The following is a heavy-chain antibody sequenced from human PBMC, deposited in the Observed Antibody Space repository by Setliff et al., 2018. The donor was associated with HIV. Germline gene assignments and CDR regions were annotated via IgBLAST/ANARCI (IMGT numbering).Heavy chain of an antibody. CDR3: ARGGYGSENLLFDF. CDR1: GGSITSSY. D-gene: IGHD3-10*01. V-gene: IGHV4-4*07. CDR2: IYTSGST. J-gene: IGHJ4*02. Sequence: PSETLSLTCTVSGGSITSSYWSWIRQPAGKGLEWIGRIYTSGSTNYNPSLKSRVTMSIDTSKSQFSLKLSSVTAADTAVYYCARGGYGSENLLFDFWGPGALVTVSS.